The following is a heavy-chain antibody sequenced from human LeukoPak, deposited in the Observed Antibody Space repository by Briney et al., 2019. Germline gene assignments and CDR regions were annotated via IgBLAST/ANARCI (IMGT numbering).Heavy chain of an antibody. V-gene: IGHV4-34*01. Sequence: SETLSLTCAVYGGSFSGYYWSWIRQPPGKGLEWIGEINHSGSTNYNPSLKSRVTISVDTSKNQFSLKLSSVTAADTAVYYCARGRYCSSTSCYIRWFDPWGQGTLVTVSS. CDR1: GGSFSGYY. CDR2: INHSGST. J-gene: IGHJ5*02. CDR3: ARGRYCSSTSCYIRWFDP. D-gene: IGHD2-2*02.